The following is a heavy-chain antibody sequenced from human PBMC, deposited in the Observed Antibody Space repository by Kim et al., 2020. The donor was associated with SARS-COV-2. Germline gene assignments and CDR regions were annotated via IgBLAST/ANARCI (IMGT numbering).Heavy chain of an antibody. CDR3: ARDRPNPSGNFVYSSSHPRDFDY. CDR2: IKQDGSEK. Sequence: GGSLRLSCAASGFTFSSYWMSWVRQAPGKGLEWVANIKQDGSEKYYVDSVKGRFTISRDNAKNSLYLQMNSLRAEDTAVYYCARDRPNPSGNFVYSSSHPRDFDYWGQGTLVTVSS. CDR1: GFTFSSYW. J-gene: IGHJ4*02. V-gene: IGHV3-7*03. D-gene: IGHD6-13*01.